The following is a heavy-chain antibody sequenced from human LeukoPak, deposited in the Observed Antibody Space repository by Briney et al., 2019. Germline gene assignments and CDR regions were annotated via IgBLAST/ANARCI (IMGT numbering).Heavy chain of an antibody. CDR1: GYTFTSYF. D-gene: IGHD5-12*01. CDR2: INPSGDNT. CDR3: AREGTGYAGSFDY. Sequence: ASVKVSCKASGYTFTSYFMHWVRQAPGQGLEWMGIINPSGDNTNYAQSFQGRVTTTRDTSTGTVYMELSSLRSEDTAVYYCAREGTGYAGSFDYWGQGTLVTVSS. V-gene: IGHV1-46*01. J-gene: IGHJ4*02.